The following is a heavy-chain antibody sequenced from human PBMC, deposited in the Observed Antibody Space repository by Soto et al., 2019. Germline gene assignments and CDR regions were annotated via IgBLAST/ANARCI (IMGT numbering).Heavy chain of an antibody. CDR3: AHPRGYGVFDAVDI. Sequence: PGGSLRLSCAASGFTFSDYYMTWIRQAPGKGLEWVSYISSNGDTTDYTESVRGRFTISRDNSINTLYLHMRSLRPEDTAMYFCAHPRGYGVFDAVDIWGQGTMVTVPS. V-gene: IGHV3-11*01. CDR1: GFTFSDYY. J-gene: IGHJ3*02. CDR2: ISSNGDTT. D-gene: IGHD4-17*01.